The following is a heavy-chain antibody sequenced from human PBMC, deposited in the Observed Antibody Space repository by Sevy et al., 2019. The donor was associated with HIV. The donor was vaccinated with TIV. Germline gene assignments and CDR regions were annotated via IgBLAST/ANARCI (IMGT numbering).Heavy chain of an antibody. J-gene: IGHJ4*02. CDR3: AKDLRRGDILTGYLNY. CDR2: ITWDGGRT. CDR1: GFKFDDYA. V-gene: IGHV3-9*01. D-gene: IGHD3-9*01. Sequence: GGSLRLSCTASGFKFDDYAMHWVRQPPGKGLEWVSGITWDGGRTGYADSVKGRFIISRDNTKSSLYLQMNSLRAEDTALYYCAKDLRRGDILTGYLNYWGQGFLVTVSS.